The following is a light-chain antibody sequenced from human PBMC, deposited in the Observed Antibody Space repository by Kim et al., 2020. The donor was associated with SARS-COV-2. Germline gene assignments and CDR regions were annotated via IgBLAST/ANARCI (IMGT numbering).Light chain of an antibody. CDR2: AAF. J-gene: IGKJ1*01. Sequence: AVQMTQSPSSLSASVGDRVTLTCRASRDIRNDLGWYQQKPGQAPKLLIFAAFRLQSGVPSRFSGSGSGSDFTLTISSLQPEDFATYYCLQRYFSPWTFGQGTKVDIK. V-gene: IGKV1-6*01. CDR1: RDIRND. CDR3: LQRYFSPWT.